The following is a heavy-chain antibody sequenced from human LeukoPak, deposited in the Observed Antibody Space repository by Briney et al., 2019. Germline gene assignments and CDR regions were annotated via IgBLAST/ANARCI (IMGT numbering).Heavy chain of an antibody. Sequence: GGSLRLSCAASGFTFDDYAMHWVRQAPGKGLEWVSGISWNSGSIGYADSVKGRFTISRDNAKNSLYLQMNSLRAEDTAVYYCGHLPPRVKWGQGTLVTVSS. CDR3: GHLPPRVK. CDR1: GFTFDDYA. V-gene: IGHV3-9*01. CDR2: ISWNSGSI. J-gene: IGHJ4*02. D-gene: IGHD4-23*01.